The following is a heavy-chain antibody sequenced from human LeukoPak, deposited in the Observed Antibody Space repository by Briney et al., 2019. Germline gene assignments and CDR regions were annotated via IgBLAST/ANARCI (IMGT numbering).Heavy chain of an antibody. CDR1: GGSISSSSYY. Sequence: PSETLSLTCTVSGGSISSSSYYWGWIRQPPGKGLEWIGSIYYSGSTYYNPSLKSRVTISVDTSKNQFSLKLSSVTAADTAVYYCARGKRIAVAGPLYWYFDLWGRGTLVTVSS. V-gene: IGHV4-39*07. J-gene: IGHJ2*01. CDR3: ARGKRIAVAGPLYWYFDL. D-gene: IGHD6-19*01. CDR2: IYYSGST.